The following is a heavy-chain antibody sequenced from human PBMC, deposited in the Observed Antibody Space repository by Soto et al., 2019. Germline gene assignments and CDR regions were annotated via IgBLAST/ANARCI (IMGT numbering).Heavy chain of an antibody. CDR3: ARYCSGGSCDCNTAFDI. CDR2: ISAYNGNT. J-gene: IGHJ3*02. Sequence: ASVKVSCKASGYTFTSYGITWVRQAPGQGLEYMGWISAYNGNTNYAQKLQGRVTMTADTSTNTAYMELRSLRSDDTAVYYCARYCSGGSCDCNTAFDIWGQGTMVTVSS. CDR1: GYTFTSYG. V-gene: IGHV1-18*01. D-gene: IGHD2-15*01.